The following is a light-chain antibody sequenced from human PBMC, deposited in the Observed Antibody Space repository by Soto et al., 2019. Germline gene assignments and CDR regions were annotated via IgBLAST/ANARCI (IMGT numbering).Light chain of an antibody. Sequence: DIQMTQSPSSLSASVGDRVTITCRASQSISSFLTWYQQKAGKAPKLLIYAASSLQSGVPSRFSGSGSGTDFTLTISSLQPEDFASYYCQQSFSTPPTFGQGTKVE. J-gene: IGKJ1*01. CDR1: QSISSF. V-gene: IGKV1-39*01. CDR2: AAS. CDR3: QQSFSTPPT.